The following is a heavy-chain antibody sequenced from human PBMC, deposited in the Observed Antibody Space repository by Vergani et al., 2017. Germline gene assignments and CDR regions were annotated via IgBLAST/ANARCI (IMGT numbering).Heavy chain of an antibody. CDR2: ISWNSGSI. CDR1: GFTFDDYA. J-gene: IGHJ4*02. CDR3: AKDIDPTQDYFDY. V-gene: IGHV3-9*01. Sequence: EVQLVESGGGLVQPGRSLRLSCAASGFTFDDYAMHWVRQAPGKGLEWVSGISWNSGSIGYADSVKGRFTISRDNAKNSLYLQMNSLRAEDTALYYCAKDIDPTQDYFDYWGQGTLVTVSS.